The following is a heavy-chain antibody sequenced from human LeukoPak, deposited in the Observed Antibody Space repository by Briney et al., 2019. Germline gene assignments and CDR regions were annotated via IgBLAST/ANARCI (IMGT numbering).Heavy chain of an antibody. Sequence: AGGSLRLCCAASGFTFSSYSMNWVRQAPGKGLEWVSYISSSSSTIYYADSVKGRFTISRDNAKNSVYLQLTSLRDEDTAVYYCARPWNHYDSGGYSGFGDWYFDLWGRGTLVTVSS. D-gene: IGHD3-22*01. J-gene: IGHJ2*01. CDR3: ARPWNHYDSGGYSGFGDWYFDL. V-gene: IGHV3-48*02. CDR1: GFTFSSYS. CDR2: ISSSSSTI.